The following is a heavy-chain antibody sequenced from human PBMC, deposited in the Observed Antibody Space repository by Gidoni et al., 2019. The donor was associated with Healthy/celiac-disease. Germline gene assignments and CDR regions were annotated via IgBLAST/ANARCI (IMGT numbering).Heavy chain of an antibody. Sequence: QVQLQESGPGLVKPSQTLSLTCTVSGGSLRSGGYYWSWIRQPPGKGLEWIGYIYYSGSTYYNPSLKSRVTISVDTSKNQFSLKLSSVTAADTAVYYCARSLGGYLYLNWFDPWGQGTLVTVSS. CDR1: GGSLRSGGYY. CDR2: IYYSGST. D-gene: IGHD2-15*01. CDR3: ARSLGGYLYLNWFDP. J-gene: IGHJ5*02. V-gene: IGHV4-31*03.